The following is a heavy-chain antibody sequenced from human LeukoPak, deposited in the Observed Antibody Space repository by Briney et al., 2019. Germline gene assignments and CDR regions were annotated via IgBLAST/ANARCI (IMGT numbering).Heavy chain of an antibody. CDR2: INHSGST. J-gene: IGHJ6*02. Sequence: PSETLSLTCAVYGGSFSGYYWSWIRQPPGKGLEWTGEINHSGSTNYNPSLKSRVTISVDTSKNQFSLKLSSVTAADTAVYYCARLKQAVVPAIGPTMDVWGQGTTVTVSS. V-gene: IGHV4-34*01. CDR3: ARLKQAVVPAIGPTMDV. CDR1: GGSFSGYY. D-gene: IGHD2-2*01.